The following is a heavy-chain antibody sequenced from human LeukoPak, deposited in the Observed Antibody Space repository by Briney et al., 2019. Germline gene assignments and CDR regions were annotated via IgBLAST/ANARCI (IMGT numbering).Heavy chain of an antibody. CDR3: ARDLDGSGRAFDF. V-gene: IGHV3-48*02. CDR1: GFTLSSNS. CDR2: ISSSTTTI. Sequence: SGGSQRLSCAASGFTLSSNSMNWVRQAPGKGLEWVSYISSSTTTIHYADSVKGRVTISRENAKNSLYLQMNSLRDEDTAVYYCARDLDGSGRAFDFWGQGALVTVSS. J-gene: IGHJ4*02. D-gene: IGHD3-10*01.